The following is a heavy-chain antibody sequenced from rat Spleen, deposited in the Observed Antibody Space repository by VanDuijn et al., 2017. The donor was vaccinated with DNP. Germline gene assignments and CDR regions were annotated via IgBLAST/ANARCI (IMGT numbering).Heavy chain of an antibody. J-gene: IGHJ4*01. V-gene: IGHV5S23*01. CDR1: GFTFSNYD. CDR3: TRINYGGYPSYAMDA. Sequence: EVQLVESDGGLVQPGRSLKLSCAASGFTFSNYDMAWVRQAPTKGLEWVASITNPGDNTYYSDSVKGRLTVSRDSAKSTLYLQMNSLRSEDTATYYCTRINYGGYPSYAMDAWGQGASVTVSS. D-gene: IGHD1-11*01. CDR2: ITNPGDNT.